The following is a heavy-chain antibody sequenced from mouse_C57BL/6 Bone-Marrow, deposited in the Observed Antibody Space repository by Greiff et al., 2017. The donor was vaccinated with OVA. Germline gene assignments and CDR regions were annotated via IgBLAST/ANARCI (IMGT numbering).Heavy chain of an antibody. CDR3: ARTDGYAWFAY. Sequence: VQLKESGAELARPGASVKLSCKASGYTFTSYGISWVKQRTGQGLEWIGEIYPRSGNTYYNEKFKGKATLTADKSSSTAYMELRSLTSEDSAVYFCARTDGYAWFAYWGQGTLVTVSA. V-gene: IGHV1-81*01. CDR1: GYTFTSYG. CDR2: IYPRSGNT. J-gene: IGHJ3*01. D-gene: IGHD2-3*01.